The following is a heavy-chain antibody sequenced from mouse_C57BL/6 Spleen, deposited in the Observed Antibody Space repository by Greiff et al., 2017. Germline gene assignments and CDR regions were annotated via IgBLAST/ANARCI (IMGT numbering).Heavy chain of an antibody. D-gene: IGHD1-1*01. V-gene: IGHV1-82*01. J-gene: IGHJ2*01. CDR3: AKGSSSGY. CDR1: GYAFSSSW. Sequence: QVQLKESGPELVKPGASVKISCKASGYAFSSSWMNWVKQRPGKGLEWIGRIYPGNGDTNYNGKFKGKATLTADKSSSTAYMQLSSLTSEASAVCLCAKGSSSGYWGQGTTLTVSS. CDR2: IYPGNGDT.